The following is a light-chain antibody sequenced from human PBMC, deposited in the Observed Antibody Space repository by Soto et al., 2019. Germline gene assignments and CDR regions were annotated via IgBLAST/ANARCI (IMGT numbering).Light chain of an antibody. CDR2: GAS. CDR1: QSVSSSY. CDR3: QEYGSSRWT. V-gene: IGKV3-20*01. J-gene: IGKJ1*01. Sequence: EIVLTQSPGTLSLSPGERATLSCRASQSVSSSYLAWYQQKPGQAPRLLIYGASSRATGIPDRFSGSGSGRAFTRTSRGLEPEECAVYYCQEYGSSRWTFGQGTKVEIK.